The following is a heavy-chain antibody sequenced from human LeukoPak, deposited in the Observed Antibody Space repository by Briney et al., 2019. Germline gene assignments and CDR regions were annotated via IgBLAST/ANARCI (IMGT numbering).Heavy chain of an antibody. CDR2: ISSSSSYM. CDR1: GFTFSSYS. CDR3: ARGLMTTVTNFDY. D-gene: IGHD4-17*01. J-gene: IGHJ4*02. Sequence: AGGSLRLSCAASGFTFSSYSMNWVRQAPGKGLEWVSSISSSSSYMYYADSVKGRFTISRDNAKNSLYLQMNSLRAEDTAVYYCARGLMTTVTNFDYWGQGTLVTVSS. V-gene: IGHV3-21*01.